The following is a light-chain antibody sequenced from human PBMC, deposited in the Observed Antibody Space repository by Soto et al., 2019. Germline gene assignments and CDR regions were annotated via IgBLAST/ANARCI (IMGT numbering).Light chain of an antibody. CDR1: SSNIGAGYD. CDR3: QSYDSSLSGSEVV. J-gene: IGLJ2*01. CDR2: GNS. Sequence: QSVLTQPPSLSGAPGQRVTISCTGSSSNIGAGYDVHWYQQLPGTAPKLLIYGNSNRPSGVPDRFSGSKSGTSASLAITGLQAEDEADYYCQSYDSSLSGSEVVFGGGTKLTVL. V-gene: IGLV1-40*01.